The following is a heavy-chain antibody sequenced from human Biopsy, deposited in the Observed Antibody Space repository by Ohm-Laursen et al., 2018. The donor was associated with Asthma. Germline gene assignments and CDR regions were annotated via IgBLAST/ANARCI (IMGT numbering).Heavy chain of an antibody. CDR2: SYSGGTS. Sequence: SLRLSCAAAGFAGSRDYMFWVRQAPRKGPEWVSVSYSGGTSHTADSVRGRFTISRDYSKKTLYLQMHSLKAEDTAVYYCARGDSSNWSHYYFDYWGQGTLVTVSS. V-gene: IGHV3-53*01. D-gene: IGHD3-22*01. CDR1: GFAGSRDY. J-gene: IGHJ4*02. CDR3: ARGDSSNWSHYYFDY.